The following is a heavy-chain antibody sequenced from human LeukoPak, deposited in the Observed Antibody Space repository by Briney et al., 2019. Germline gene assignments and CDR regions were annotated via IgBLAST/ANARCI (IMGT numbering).Heavy chain of an antibody. V-gene: IGHV3-21*01. D-gene: IGHD6-6*01. CDR3: AREGLAARRDAFDI. CDR2: ISSSSSYI. Sequence: GGTLRLSCAASGFTFSSYGMNWVRQAPGKGLEWVSSISSSSSYIYYADSVKGRFTISRDNAKNSLYLQMNSLRAEDTAVYYCAREGLAARRDAFDIWGQGTMVTVSS. CDR1: GFTFSSYG. J-gene: IGHJ3*02.